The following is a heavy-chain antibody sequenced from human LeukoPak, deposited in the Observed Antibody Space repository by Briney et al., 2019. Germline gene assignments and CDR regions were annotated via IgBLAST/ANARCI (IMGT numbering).Heavy chain of an antibody. CDR3: ARHFWESDKADLVRGVTPDHYYYYYGMDV. CDR2: IFPGDSDT. V-gene: IGHV5-51*01. CDR1: GYRFTTYW. D-gene: IGHD3-10*01. Sequence: GESLKISCKASGYRFTTYWIGWVRQMPGKGLEWMGVIFPGDSDTRYSPSFQGQVTISADKSISTAYLQWSSLKASDTAMYYCARHFWESDKADLVRGVTPDHYYYYYGMDVWGQGTTVTVSS. J-gene: IGHJ6*02.